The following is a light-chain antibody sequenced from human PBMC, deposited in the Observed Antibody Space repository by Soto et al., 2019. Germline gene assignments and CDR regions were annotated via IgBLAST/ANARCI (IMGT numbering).Light chain of an antibody. V-gene: IGKV3-15*01. Sequence: EIVVTHSPATLSVSPGERATLSFSSSQSVNTNFAWYQQKPGQAPRLLIYGASTRATGIPARFSGSGSGTEFTLTISSLQSEDFAVYYCQQYNNWPSWTFGLGTKVDIK. J-gene: IGKJ1*01. CDR3: QQYNNWPSWT. CDR1: QSVNTN. CDR2: GAS.